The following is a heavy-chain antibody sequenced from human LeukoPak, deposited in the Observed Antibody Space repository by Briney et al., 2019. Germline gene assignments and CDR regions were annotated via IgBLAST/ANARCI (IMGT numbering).Heavy chain of an antibody. D-gene: IGHD6-6*01. J-gene: IGHJ4*02. V-gene: IGHV3-23*01. CDR1: GFTFSSYA. CDR2: ISGSGGST. CDR3: AKSTTEYSSSSVSSSPCYFDY. Sequence: GGSLRLSCAASGFTFSSYAMSWVRQAPGKGLEWVSAISGSGGSTYYADSVKGRFTISRDNSKNTLYLQMNSLRAEDTAVYYCAKSTTEYSSSSVSSSPCYFDYWGQGTLVTVSS.